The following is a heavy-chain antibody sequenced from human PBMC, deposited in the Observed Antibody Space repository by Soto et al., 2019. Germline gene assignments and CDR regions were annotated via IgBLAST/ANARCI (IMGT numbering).Heavy chain of an antibody. D-gene: IGHD1-7*01. J-gene: IGHJ6*03. V-gene: IGHV6-1*01. CDR3: AGTTSHQWYYMDV. Sequence: SQTLSLTCAISGDSVSSNSAAWNWIKLSPSRGLEWLARTYYRSRWYSDYAVSVRSRITVNPDTSKNQFSPQLTSVTPEDTAVYYCAGTTSHQWYYMDVWGKGTTVTVSS. CDR2: TYYRSRWYS. CDR1: GDSVSSNSAA.